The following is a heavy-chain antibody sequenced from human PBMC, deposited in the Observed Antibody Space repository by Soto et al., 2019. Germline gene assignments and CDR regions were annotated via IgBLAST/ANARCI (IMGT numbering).Heavy chain of an antibody. V-gene: IGHV4-34*01. Sequence: PSETLSLTCAVYGGSFSGYYWSWIRQPPGKGLEWIGEINHSGSTNYNPSLKSRVTISVDTSKNQFSLKLSSVTAADTAVYYCARGVAITFGGVIVISGPFDYWGQGTLVTVSS. D-gene: IGHD3-16*02. J-gene: IGHJ4*02. CDR3: ARGVAITFGGVIVISGPFDY. CDR1: GGSFSGYY. CDR2: INHSGST.